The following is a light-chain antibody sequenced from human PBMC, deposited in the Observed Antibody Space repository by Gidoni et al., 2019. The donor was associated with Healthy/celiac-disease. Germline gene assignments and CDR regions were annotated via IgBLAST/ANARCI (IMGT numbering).Light chain of an antibody. CDR1: QSVSSN. V-gene: IGKV3-15*01. J-gene: IGKJ4*01. CDR2: GAS. Sequence: EIVMTHSPATLSVSPGERATLSCRASQSVSSNLAWYQQKPGQAPRLLIYGASTRATGIPARFSGSGSGTEFTLPISSLQSEDFAVYYCQQYNNWPPLTFGGGTKVEIK. CDR3: QQYNNWPPLT.